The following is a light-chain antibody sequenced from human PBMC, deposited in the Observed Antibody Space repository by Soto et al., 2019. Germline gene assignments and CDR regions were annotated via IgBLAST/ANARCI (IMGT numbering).Light chain of an antibody. CDR3: SSYTSSSTLV. V-gene: IGLV2-14*01. CDR1: SSDVGGYNY. CDR2: EVS. J-gene: IGLJ2*01. Sequence: QSALTQPASVSGSPGQSITISCTGTSSDVGGYNYVSWYQQHPGEAPKLMIYEVSNRPSGVSNRFSGSKSGNTASPTISGLQAEDEDDYYCSSYTSSSTLVFGGGTKVTVL.